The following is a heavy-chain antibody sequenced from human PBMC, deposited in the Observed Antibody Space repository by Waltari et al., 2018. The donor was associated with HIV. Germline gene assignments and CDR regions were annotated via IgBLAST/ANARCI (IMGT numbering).Heavy chain of an antibody. CDR1: GGTFSSYA. Sequence: QVQLVQSGAEVKKPGSSVKVSCKASGGTFSSYAISWVRQAPGPGLEWMGGIIPIFGTVNCAQKFQGRVTITADKSTSTAYMELSSLRSEDTAVYYCARTTYYDSRAPFDIWGQGTMVTVSS. CDR2: IIPIFGTV. CDR3: ARTTYYDSRAPFDI. V-gene: IGHV1-69*06. D-gene: IGHD3-22*01. J-gene: IGHJ3*02.